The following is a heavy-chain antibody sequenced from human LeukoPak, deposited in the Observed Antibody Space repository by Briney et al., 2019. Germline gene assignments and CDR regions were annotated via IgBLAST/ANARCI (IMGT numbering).Heavy chain of an antibody. D-gene: IGHD3-22*01. CDR3: AATYYYDSSGYPDY. CDR1: GESHSRFY. J-gene: IGHJ4*02. CDR2: IYTSGST. Sequence: SETLSLTCAVSGESHSRFYWSWIRQSPGRGLEWIGRIYTSGSTNYNPSLKSRVTMSVDTSKNQFSLKLSSVTAADTAVYYCAATYYYDSSGYPDYWGQGTLVTVSS. V-gene: IGHV4-4*07.